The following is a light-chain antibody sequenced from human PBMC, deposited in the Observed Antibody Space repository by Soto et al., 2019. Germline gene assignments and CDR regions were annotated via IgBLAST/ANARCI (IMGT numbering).Light chain of an antibody. J-gene: IGLJ1*01. V-gene: IGLV1-44*01. CDR3: AAWDDTLNGRYV. Sequence: QAVVTQPPSASGTPGQRVTISCSGSNSNIGINTVSWYQQVPGTAPRVLIYADNQRPSGVPDRFSGSKSGTSASLAISWLQSEDEAAYYCAAWDDTLNGRYVFGTGTKVTVL. CDR1: NSNIGINT. CDR2: ADN.